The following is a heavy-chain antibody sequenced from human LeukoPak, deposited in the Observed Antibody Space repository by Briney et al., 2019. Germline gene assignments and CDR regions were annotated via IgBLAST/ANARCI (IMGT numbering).Heavy chain of an antibody. Sequence: SETLSLTCTVSGGSISSYHWSWIRQPPGKGLEWIGYIYYSGSTNYNPSLKSRVTISVDTSKNQFSLKLSSVTAADTAVYYCARHGSGSYYYYYGMDVWGQGTTVTVSS. CDR1: GGSISSYH. D-gene: IGHD3-10*01. CDR3: ARHGSGSYYYYYGMDV. J-gene: IGHJ6*02. V-gene: IGHV4-59*01. CDR2: IYYSGST.